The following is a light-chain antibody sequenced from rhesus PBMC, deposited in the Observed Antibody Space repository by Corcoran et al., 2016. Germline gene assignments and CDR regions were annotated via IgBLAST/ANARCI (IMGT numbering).Light chain of an antibody. CDR1: ENVNNY. V-gene: IGKV1-74*01. Sequence: DIQMTQSPSSLSASVGDRVTITCRASENVNNYLNWYQQKPGKAPKPLIYKATTFQSGVPARFSGSGSGTDYTFTINSLQPEDVATYYCQHGYGNPFTFGPGTKLDIK. J-gene: IGKJ3*01. CDR2: KAT. CDR3: QHGYGNPFT.